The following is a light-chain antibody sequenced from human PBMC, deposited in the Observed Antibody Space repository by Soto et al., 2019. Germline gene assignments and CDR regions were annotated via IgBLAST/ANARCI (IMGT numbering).Light chain of an antibody. CDR1: QSINSW. Sequence: DIQMTQSPSTLSASVGDRVTITCRASQSINSWLAWYQQKPGKAPKILIYKASTLQSGVPSRFSGSGSGTEFTLTISSLQPDDFAAYYCQQYKSYPYTFGQGTKLEIK. J-gene: IGKJ2*01. V-gene: IGKV1-5*03. CDR2: KAS. CDR3: QQYKSYPYT.